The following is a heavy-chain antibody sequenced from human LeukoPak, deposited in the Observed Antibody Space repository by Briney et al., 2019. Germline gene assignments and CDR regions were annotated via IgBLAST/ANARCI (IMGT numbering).Heavy chain of an antibody. D-gene: IGHD1-26*01. Sequence: GASVKVSCKVSGYTLTELSMHWVRQAPGKGLEWMGGFDPEDGETIYAQKFRGRVTMTEDTSTDTAYMELSSLRSEDTAVYYCATDLVGATTDYYYGMDVWGQGTTVTVSS. J-gene: IGHJ6*02. CDR1: GYTLTELS. V-gene: IGHV1-24*01. CDR2: FDPEDGET. CDR3: ATDLVGATTDYYYGMDV.